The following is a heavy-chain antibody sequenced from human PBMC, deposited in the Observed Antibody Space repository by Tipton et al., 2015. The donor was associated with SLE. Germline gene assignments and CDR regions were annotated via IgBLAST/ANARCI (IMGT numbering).Heavy chain of an antibody. CDR1: GGSIRSSSYY. V-gene: IGHV4-39*01. CDR2: IYYTGST. J-gene: IGHJ3*02. Sequence: TLSLICTVSGGSIRSSSYYWGWIRQPPGKGLEWIGSIYYTGSTYYNPSLKSRVTISVDTSKNQFSLKLTSVTAADTAVYYCVRHQWGATHLDAFDIWGQGTMVTVSS. CDR3: VRHQWGATHLDAFDI. D-gene: IGHD1-26*01.